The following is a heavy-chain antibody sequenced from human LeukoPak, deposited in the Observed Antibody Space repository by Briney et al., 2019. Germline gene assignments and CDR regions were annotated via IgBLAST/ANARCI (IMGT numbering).Heavy chain of an antibody. CDR2: INYSGGA. Sequence: SEPLSLTCTVSGGSISSGGYYWTWIRQHPGKGLEWIGYINYSGGAYYNPSLKSRVTISVDTSKNHLSLKLSSVTAADTAVYYCARADDSSGYRLYYFDYWGQGTLVTVSS. V-gene: IGHV4-31*03. CDR3: ARADDSSGYRLYYFDY. D-gene: IGHD3-22*01. CDR1: GGSISSGGYY. J-gene: IGHJ4*02.